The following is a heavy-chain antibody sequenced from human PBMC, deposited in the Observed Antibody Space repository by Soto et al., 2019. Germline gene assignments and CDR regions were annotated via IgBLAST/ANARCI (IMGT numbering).Heavy chain of an antibody. CDR2: IYPDDSDT. CDR3: ARSYYSYSGMDF. V-gene: IGHV5-51*01. J-gene: IGHJ6*02. CDR1: GYSFTTYW. Sequence: GESLKISCQGSGYSFTTYWIVWVRQMPGKGLELMGIIYPDDSDTTYSPSFQGQVTMSADKSVSTAYLQWSSLKASDTAMYYCARSYYSYSGMDFWGQGTTVTGSS.